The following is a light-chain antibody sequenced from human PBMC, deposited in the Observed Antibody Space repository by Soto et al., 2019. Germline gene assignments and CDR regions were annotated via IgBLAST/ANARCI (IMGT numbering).Light chain of an antibody. CDR3: SSYTNINTRACV. Sequence: QSALTQPASVSGSPGQSITISCTGTSGDIGSYNRVSWYQQHPGKAPKLIIYEVTDRPSGVSNRFSGSKSGNTACLTISGLQAEDEAVYYCSSYTNINTRACVFGTGTKLTVL. J-gene: IGLJ1*01. CDR2: EVT. CDR1: SGDIGSYNR. V-gene: IGLV2-14*01.